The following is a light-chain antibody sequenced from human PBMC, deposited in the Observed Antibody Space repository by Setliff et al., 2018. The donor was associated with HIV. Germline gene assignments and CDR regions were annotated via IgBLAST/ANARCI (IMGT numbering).Light chain of an antibody. V-gene: IGLV1-44*01. J-gene: IGLJ1*01. CDR2: NND. CDR3: ASWDVGLNAFYV. CDR1: HSNIGSNT. Sequence: QSVLTQTPSTSGTPGHRVIIFCSGSHSNIGSNTVNWFQQFPGTAPKLLIYNNDQRPSGVPDRFSGSKSGTSASLAISGLQSEDEAEYYCASWDVGLNAFYVFGTGTQRTVL.